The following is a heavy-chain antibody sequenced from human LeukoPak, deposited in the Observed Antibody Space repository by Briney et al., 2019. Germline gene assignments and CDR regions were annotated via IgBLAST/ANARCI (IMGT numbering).Heavy chain of an antibody. J-gene: IGHJ4*02. CDR1: GFTFSNYG. CDR2: ISYDGRSNK. V-gene: IGHV3-30*03. CDR3: VAPFY. Sequence: GGSLRLSCAASGFTFSNYGLHWVRQAPGKGLEWVALISYDGRSNKYYADSVKGRFAISRDNSKNTLSLQMNSLGAEDTAVYYCVAPFYWGQGTLVTVSS.